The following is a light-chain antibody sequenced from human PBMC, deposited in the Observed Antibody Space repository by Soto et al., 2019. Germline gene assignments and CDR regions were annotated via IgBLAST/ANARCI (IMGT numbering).Light chain of an antibody. J-gene: IGKJ4*01. CDR3: QKYNSAPLT. CDR1: QGISTY. Sequence: DIQMTQSPSSLSASVGDRVTITCRASQGISTYLAWYQQKPGKVPKLLIYAASTLQSGVPSRFSGSGSGTDFTLTISSLQPEGVATYYCQKYNSAPLTFGGGTKVEIK. V-gene: IGKV1-27*01. CDR2: AAS.